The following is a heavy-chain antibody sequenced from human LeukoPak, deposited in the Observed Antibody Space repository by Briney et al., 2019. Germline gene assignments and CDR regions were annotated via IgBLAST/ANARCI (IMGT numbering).Heavy chain of an antibody. D-gene: IGHD4-23*01. CDR2: IYYSGST. CDR1: GGSISSYY. J-gene: IGHJ4*02. Sequence: SETLSLTCTVSGGSISSYYWSWIRQPPGKGLEWMWYIYYSGSTNYNPSLKSRVTISVDASKNQSSLKLSSVTAADTAVYYCARRGVVTEFDYWGQGTLVTVSS. CDR3: ARRGVVTEFDY. V-gene: IGHV4-59*01.